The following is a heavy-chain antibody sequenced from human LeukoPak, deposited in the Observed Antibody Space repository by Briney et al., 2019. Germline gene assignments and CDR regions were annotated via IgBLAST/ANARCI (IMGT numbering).Heavy chain of an antibody. V-gene: IGHV4-39*01. Sequence: SETPSLTCTVSGGSISSSSYYWGWIRQPPGKGLEWIGSIYYSGSTYYNPSLKSRVTISVDTSKNQFSLKLSSVTAADTAVYYCARHVWQQLVAWFDPWGQGTLVTVSS. CDR1: GGSISSSSYY. D-gene: IGHD6-13*01. CDR2: IYYSGST. J-gene: IGHJ5*02. CDR3: ARHVWQQLVAWFDP.